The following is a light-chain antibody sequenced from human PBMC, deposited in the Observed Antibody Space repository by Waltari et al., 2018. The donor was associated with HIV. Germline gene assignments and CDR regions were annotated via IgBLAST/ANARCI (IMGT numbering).Light chain of an antibody. V-gene: IGKV4-1*01. CDR1: HSVLFTSNNKNY. J-gene: IGKJ1*01. CDR3: QQYYTTHWT. CDR2: WAS. Sequence: DIVMTQSPDSLTVSLAERATINCKSSHSVLFTSNNKNYLAWYQQKPGQPPRLLLSWASTRESGVPDRFSGSGSGTDFTLSISSLQAEDVAVYYCQQYYTTHWTFGQGTKVEIK.